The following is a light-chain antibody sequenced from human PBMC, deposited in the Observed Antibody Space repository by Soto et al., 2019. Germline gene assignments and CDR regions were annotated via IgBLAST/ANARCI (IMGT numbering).Light chain of an antibody. CDR1: QSVSSSY. J-gene: IGKJ3*01. Sequence: EIVLTQSPGTLSLSPGERATLSCRASQSVSSSYLAWYQQKPGQAPRRLIYGPSTRATGIPDRFSGSGSGTDFTLTISRLEPEDFAVYYCQQYGSSPLTFGPGTKVDIK. CDR3: QQYGSSPLT. CDR2: GPS. V-gene: IGKV3-20*01.